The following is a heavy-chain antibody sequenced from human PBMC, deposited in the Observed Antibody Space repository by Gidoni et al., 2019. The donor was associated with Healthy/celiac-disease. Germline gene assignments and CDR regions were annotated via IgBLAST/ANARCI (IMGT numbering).Heavy chain of an antibody. D-gene: IGHD2-15*01. CDR3: ARDRGDCSGGSCYRGWGWFDP. Sequence: QVQLVQSGAEVKKPGSSVKVSCTASGGPFSSYAISRGRQAPGQGLEWRGGIIPIFGTANYAQKFQGRVTITADESTSTAYMELSSLRSEDTAVYYCARDRGDCSGGSCYRGWGWFDPWGQGTLVTVSS. CDR2: IIPIFGTA. J-gene: IGHJ5*02. V-gene: IGHV1-69*01. CDR1: GGPFSSYA.